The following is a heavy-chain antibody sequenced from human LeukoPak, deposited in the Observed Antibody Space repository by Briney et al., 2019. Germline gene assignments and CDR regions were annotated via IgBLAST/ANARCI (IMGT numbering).Heavy chain of an antibody. D-gene: IGHD3-3*01. Sequence: ASAKVSCKASGYTFTSYYMHWVRQAPGQGLEWMGLINPSGGSTSYAQKFQGRVTMTRDTSTSTVYMELSSLRSEDTAVYYCARRGLLFGVVIGFDYWGQGTLVTVSS. CDR2: INPSGGST. CDR1: GYTFTSYY. V-gene: IGHV1-46*01. CDR3: ARRGLLFGVVIGFDY. J-gene: IGHJ4*02.